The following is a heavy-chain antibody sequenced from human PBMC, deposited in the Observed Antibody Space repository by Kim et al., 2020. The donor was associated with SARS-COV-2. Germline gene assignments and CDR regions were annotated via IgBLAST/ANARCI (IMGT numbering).Heavy chain of an antibody. CDR2: ISSSSSYI. D-gene: IGHD6-19*01. V-gene: IGHV3-21*01. CDR1: GFTFSSYS. CDR3: ARQGVAAAGQYVQWLVPLGMDV. Sequence: GGSLRLSCAASGFTFSSYSMNWVRQAPGKGLEWVSSISSSSSYIYYADSVKGRFTISRDNAKNSLYLQMNSLRAEDTAVYYCARQGVAAAGQYVQWLVPLGMDVWGQGTTVTVSS. J-gene: IGHJ6*02.